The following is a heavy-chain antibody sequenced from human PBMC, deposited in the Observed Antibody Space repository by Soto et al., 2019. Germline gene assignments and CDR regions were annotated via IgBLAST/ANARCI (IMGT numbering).Heavy chain of an antibody. D-gene: IGHD5-12*01. CDR3: ARDGFRLRDAFHN. Sequence: SETLSLTCSVSGDSIKCGDYYWNWIRQSPLSGLEWIGHIHYGGSTYYNPSLESRVTISLDTSENKFSLQLPSVTAADTAVYYCARDGFRLRDAFHNWGVGTLVTVSS. CDR1: GDSIKCGDYY. V-gene: IGHV4-30-4*01. J-gene: IGHJ3*02. CDR2: IHYGGST.